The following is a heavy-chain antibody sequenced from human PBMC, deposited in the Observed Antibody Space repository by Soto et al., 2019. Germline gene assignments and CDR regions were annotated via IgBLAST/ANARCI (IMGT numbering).Heavy chain of an antibody. CDR1: GFTFSSYS. D-gene: IGHD5-12*01. CDR3: ARPVATSNYYYTMDV. V-gene: IGHV3-33*08. CDR2: IWYNGTDK. Sequence: PGGSLRLSCAASGFTFSSYSMNWVRQAPGKGLEWVAVIWYNGTDKYYADSVKGRFTISRDNSKNTLYLQVNSLRVEDTAVYYCARPVATSNYYYTMDVWGQGTTVTVSS. J-gene: IGHJ6*02.